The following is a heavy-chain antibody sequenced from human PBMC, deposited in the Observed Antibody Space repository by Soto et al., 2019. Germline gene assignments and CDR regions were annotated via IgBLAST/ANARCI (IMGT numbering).Heavy chain of an antibody. CDR3: ARDGGRHSGGIDY. Sequence: QVQLVQSGAEVKKPGSSVKVSCKASGGTFSSYSINWVRQAPGQGLEWMGAIIPIFGTANYAQKFQGRVTIAADESTSTAYMELSSLRSEDTAVYYCARDGGRHSGGIDYWGQGTLVTVSS. V-gene: IGHV1-69*01. J-gene: IGHJ4*02. D-gene: IGHD1-26*01. CDR2: IIPIFGTA. CDR1: GGTFSSYS.